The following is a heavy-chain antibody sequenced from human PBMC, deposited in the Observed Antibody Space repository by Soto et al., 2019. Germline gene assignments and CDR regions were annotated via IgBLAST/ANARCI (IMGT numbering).Heavy chain of an antibody. CDR3: AKSAMGGNHYYYYYYMDV. D-gene: IGHD2-15*01. V-gene: IGHV3-23*01. CDR2: ISGSGGST. J-gene: IGHJ6*03. CDR1: GFTFSSYA. Sequence: EVQLLESGGGLVQPGGSLRLSCAASGFTFSSYAMSWVRQAPGKGLEWVSAISGSGGSTYYADSVKGRFTISRDNSKNTLYLQMNSLRAEDTAVYYCAKSAMGGNHYYYYYYMDVWGKGTTVTVSS.